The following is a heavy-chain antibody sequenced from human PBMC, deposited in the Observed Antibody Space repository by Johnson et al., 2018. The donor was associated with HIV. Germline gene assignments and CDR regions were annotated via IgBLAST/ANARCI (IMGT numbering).Heavy chain of an antibody. CDR1: TFTFSDYY. Sequence: VQLVESGGGLVKPGGSLRLSCAVSTFTFSDYYMRWIRQPPGKGLEWVSGIGNAGDTYYPGSVKGRFTISRENAKNSLYLQMNSLRAGDTAVYYFASVAHSHTHAFDSWGQGTMVTVSS. V-gene: IGHV3-13*01. J-gene: IGHJ3*02. CDR3: ASVAHSHTHAFDS. CDR2: IGNAGDT. D-gene: IGHD2-21*01.